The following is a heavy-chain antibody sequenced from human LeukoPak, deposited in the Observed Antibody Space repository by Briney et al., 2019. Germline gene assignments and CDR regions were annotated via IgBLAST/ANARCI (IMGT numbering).Heavy chain of an antibody. D-gene: IGHD3-10*01. V-gene: IGHV3-23*01. CDR1: GFTFSSYA. CDR3: AQVDGSGAEFDY. Sequence: GGSLRLSSVASGFTFSSYAMSWVRQAPGKGLEWVSAISGSGGSTYYADSVKGRFTISRDNSKNTLYLQMNSLRAEDTAVYYCAQVDGSGAEFDYWGQGTLVTVSS. CDR2: ISGSGGST. J-gene: IGHJ4*02.